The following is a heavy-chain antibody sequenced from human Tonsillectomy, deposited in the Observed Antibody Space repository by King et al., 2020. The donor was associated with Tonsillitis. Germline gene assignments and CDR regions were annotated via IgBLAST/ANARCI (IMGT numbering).Heavy chain of an antibody. CDR2: ISGSGDTT. Sequence: VQLVESGGGLVQPGGSLRLSCAASGFTFSSFVMNWVRQAPGKGLEWVSTISGSGDTTYYADSVKGRFTISRDNSKNTLFLQMNSLRAEDTAVYYCASDRVRGTIFGVTIRRGNCWGQGTLVTVSS. V-gene: IGHV3-23*04. CDR3: ASDRVRGTIFGVTIRRGNC. J-gene: IGHJ4*02. D-gene: IGHD3-3*01. CDR1: GFTFSSFV.